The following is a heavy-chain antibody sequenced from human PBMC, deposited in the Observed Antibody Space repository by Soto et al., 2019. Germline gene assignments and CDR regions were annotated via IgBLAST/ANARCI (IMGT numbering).Heavy chain of an antibody. CDR3: ARDFDIAMSGNAVDI. CDR1: GGTFSRHT. Sequence: QVQLVQSGAEVKKPGSSVKVSCKASGGTFSRHTLSWVRQAPGQGLAWMGRINPTLGTANYAQKFQGRVTFTADLSTSTAFMDLSSLRSDDTAVYYCARDFDIAMSGNAVDIWGQGTMVTVSS. J-gene: IGHJ3*02. CDR2: INPTLGTA. D-gene: IGHD6-19*01. V-gene: IGHV1-69*08.